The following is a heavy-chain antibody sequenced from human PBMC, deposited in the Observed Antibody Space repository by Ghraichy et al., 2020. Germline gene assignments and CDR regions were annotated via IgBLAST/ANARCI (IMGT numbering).Heavy chain of an antibody. D-gene: IGHD6-25*01. V-gene: IGHV3-66*01. J-gene: IGHJ5*02. CDR1: GFTVINNF. CDR3: ARGGSSSEAGS. CDR2: IYSGGTT. Sequence: GESLRLSCAASGFTVINNFMTWVRQAPGKGLEWVALIYSGGTTSYADSVKGRFTLSRDSSKNTVYLRMNSLRVDDTAVYYCARGGSSSEAGSWGQGTLVTVSS.